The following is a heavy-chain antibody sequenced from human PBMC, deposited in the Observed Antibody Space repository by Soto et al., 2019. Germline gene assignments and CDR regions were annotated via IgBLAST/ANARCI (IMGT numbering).Heavy chain of an antibody. CDR1: VFPFSSYA. J-gene: IGHJ4*02. CDR2: ISGSGGST. Sequence: GGSLRLSCAGYVFPFSSYAMSCVRRAHGKWLERVSAISGSGGSTYYADSVKGRFTISRDNSKNTLYLQMNSLRAEDTAVYYCAKDQRWEPAPLSLDYWGQGTLVTVSS. D-gene: IGHD1-26*01. CDR3: AKDQRWEPAPLSLDY. V-gene: IGHV3-23*01.